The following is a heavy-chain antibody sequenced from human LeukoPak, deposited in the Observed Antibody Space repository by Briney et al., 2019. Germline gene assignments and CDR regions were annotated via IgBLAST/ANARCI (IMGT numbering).Heavy chain of an antibody. CDR3: AREDEGYCSGGSCQGLDY. Sequence: GGSLRLSCAASGFTFSSYAMHRVRQAPGKGLEWVAVISYDGSNKYYADSVKGRFTISRDNSKNTLYLQMNSLRAEDTAVYYCAREDEGYCSGGSCQGLDYWGQGTLVTVSS. CDR1: GFTFSSYA. D-gene: IGHD2-15*01. V-gene: IGHV3-30*04. J-gene: IGHJ4*02. CDR2: ISYDGSNK.